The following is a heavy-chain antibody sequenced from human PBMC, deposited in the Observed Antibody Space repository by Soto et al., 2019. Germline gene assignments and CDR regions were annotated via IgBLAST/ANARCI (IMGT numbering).Heavy chain of an antibody. Sequence: EVQLLESGGGLVQPGGSLRLSCAASGFTFSNYAMDWVRQAPGKGLEWVSAISNSFSDGNTHYADSVKGRFTIPRDNDKNTVFLEMNSLRAEDTAVYYCAKVFSPEGGNYFDHWGQGTLVTVSS. J-gene: IGHJ4*02. CDR2: ISNSFSDGNT. CDR3: AKVFSPEGGNYFDH. V-gene: IGHV3-23*01. CDR1: GFTFSNYA.